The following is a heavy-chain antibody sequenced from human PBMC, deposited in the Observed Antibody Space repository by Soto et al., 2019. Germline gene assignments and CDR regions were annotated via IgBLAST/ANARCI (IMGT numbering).Heavy chain of an antibody. Sequence: ASVKVSCKASGYTFTGYYMHWVRQAPRQGLEWMGWINPNSGGTNYAQKFQGRVTMTRDTSISTAYMELSRLRSDDTAVYYCARVVNVLRFLEWNYYFDYWGQGTLVTVSS. CDR1: GYTFTGYY. D-gene: IGHD3-3*01. V-gene: IGHV1-2*02. CDR3: ARVVNVLRFLEWNYYFDY. J-gene: IGHJ4*02. CDR2: INPNSGGT.